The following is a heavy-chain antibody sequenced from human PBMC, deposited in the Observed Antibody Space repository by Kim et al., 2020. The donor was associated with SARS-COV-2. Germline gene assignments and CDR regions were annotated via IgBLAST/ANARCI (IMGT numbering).Heavy chain of an antibody. Sequence: KYYADSVKGRFTLSRDNSKNTLYLQMNSLRAEDAAVYYCASGYFDWLPPIWGQGTLVTVSS. CDR2: K. J-gene: IGHJ4*02. V-gene: IGHV3-33*01. CDR3: ASGYFDWLPPI. D-gene: IGHD3-9*01.